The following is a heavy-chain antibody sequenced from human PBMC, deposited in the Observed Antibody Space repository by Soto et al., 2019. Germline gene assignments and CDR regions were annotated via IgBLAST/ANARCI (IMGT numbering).Heavy chain of an antibody. V-gene: IGHV3-23*01. CDR1: GFTFSSYA. Sequence: GGSLRLSCAASGFTFSSYAMSWVRQAPGKGLEWVSAISGSGGSTYYADSVKGRFTISRDNSKNTLYLQMNSLRAEDTAVYYCAKSYYDFWSGPYYYYYMDVWGKGTTVTVSS. CDR2: ISGSGGST. CDR3: AKSYYDFWSGPYYYYYMDV. D-gene: IGHD3-3*01. J-gene: IGHJ6*03.